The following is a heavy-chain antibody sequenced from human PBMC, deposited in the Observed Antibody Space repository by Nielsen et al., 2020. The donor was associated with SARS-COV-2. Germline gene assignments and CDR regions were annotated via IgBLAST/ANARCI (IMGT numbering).Heavy chain of an antibody. CDR2: IYTSGST. CDR3: ARGNYDFLRGRDIYWDGLDV. Sequence: RQAPGKGLEWIGRIYTSGSTNYNPSLKSRVTISIDTSKNQFALKLSSVTAADTALYFCARGNYDFLRGRDIYWDGLDVWGQGTTVTVSS. V-gene: IGHV4-61*02. D-gene: IGHD3-3*01. J-gene: IGHJ6*02.